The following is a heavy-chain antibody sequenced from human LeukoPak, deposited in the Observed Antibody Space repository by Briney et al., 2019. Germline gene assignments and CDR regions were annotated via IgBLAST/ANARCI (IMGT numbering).Heavy chain of an antibody. V-gene: IGHV4-34*01. CDR1: GGSFSGYY. CDR2: INHSGST. J-gene: IGHJ6*03. D-gene: IGHD6-19*01. CDR3: ARGLPSSGWYFRYYYYMDV. Sequence: SETLSLTCAVYGGSFSGYYWSWIRQPPGKGLEWIGEINHSGSTNYNPSLKSRVTISVDTSKNQFSLKLSSVTAADTAVYYCARGLPSSGWYFRYYYYMDVWGKGTTVTVSS.